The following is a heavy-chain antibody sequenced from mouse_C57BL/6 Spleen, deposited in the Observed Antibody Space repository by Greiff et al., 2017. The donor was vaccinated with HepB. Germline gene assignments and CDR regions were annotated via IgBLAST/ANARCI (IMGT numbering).Heavy chain of an antibody. CDR1: GYTFTSYD. J-gene: IGHJ2*01. V-gene: IGHV1-85*01. CDR2: IYPRDGST. Sequence: VQLQQSGPELVKPGASVKLSCKASGYTFTSYDINWVKQRPGQGLEWIGWIYPRDGSTKYNEKFKGTATLTVDTSSSTAYMELHSLTSEDSAVYFCARSNYGSSLYFDYWGQGTTLTVSS. D-gene: IGHD1-1*01. CDR3: ARSNYGSSLYFDY.